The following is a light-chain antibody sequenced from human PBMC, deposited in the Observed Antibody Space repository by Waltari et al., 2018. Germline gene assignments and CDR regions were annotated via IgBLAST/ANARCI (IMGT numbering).Light chain of an antibody. Sequence: SYVMTQPPSVSVAPGQTARITCGGDNIGGKTVDWYQQKPGQAPVLVIFDNNDRPSGIPERFSGSNAGNTATLTITRVEAGDEADYYCHVWDRSSDHWVFGGGTKLTVL. CDR2: DNN. V-gene: IGLV3-21*02. J-gene: IGLJ3*02. CDR3: HVWDRSSDHWV. CDR1: NIGGKT.